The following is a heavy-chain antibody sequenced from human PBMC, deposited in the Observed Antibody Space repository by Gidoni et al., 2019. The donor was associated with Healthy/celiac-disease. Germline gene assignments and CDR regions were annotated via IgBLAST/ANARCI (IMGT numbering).Heavy chain of an antibody. D-gene: IGHD3-10*01. V-gene: IGHV4-61*02. Sequence: QVQLQESGPGLVKPSQTLSLTCPVSGGPISSGSYYWSWIRQPAGKGLEWIGRIYTSGSTNYNPSLKSRVTISVDTSKNQFSLKLSSVTAADTAVYYCASVIGFGELESWGQGTLVTVSS. J-gene: IGHJ4*02. CDR3: ASVIGFGELES. CDR1: GGPISSGSYY. CDR2: IYTSGST.